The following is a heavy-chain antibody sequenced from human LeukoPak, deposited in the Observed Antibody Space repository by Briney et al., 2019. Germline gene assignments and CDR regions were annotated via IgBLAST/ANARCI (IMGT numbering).Heavy chain of an antibody. J-gene: IGHJ6*02. V-gene: IGHV4-34*01. D-gene: IGHD6-19*01. CDR3: ARGLQWVTRYYYYGMDV. CDR2: INHSGST. Sequence: SETLSLTCTVSGGSISSYYWSWLRQPPGKGVEWIGEINHSGSTYYSPSLNRRVTISIDTSKNQFSLKLNSVTAADTAVYYCARGLQWVTRYYYYGMDVWGQGTTVTVSS. CDR1: GGSISSYY.